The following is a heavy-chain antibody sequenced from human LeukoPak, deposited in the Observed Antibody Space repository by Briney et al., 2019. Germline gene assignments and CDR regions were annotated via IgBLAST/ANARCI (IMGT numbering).Heavy chain of an antibody. Sequence: GGSLRLSCAASGFTFSSYSMNWVRLAPGKGLEWVSYISTSRTTIYYADSVKGRFTISRDNAKNSVDLQMNSLRAEDTAVYYCARGAAMDGPYNWLDPWGQGTLVTVSS. V-gene: IGHV3-48*01. D-gene: IGHD2-8*01. CDR2: ISTSRTTI. CDR3: ARGAAMDGPYNWLDP. J-gene: IGHJ5*02. CDR1: GFTFSSYS.